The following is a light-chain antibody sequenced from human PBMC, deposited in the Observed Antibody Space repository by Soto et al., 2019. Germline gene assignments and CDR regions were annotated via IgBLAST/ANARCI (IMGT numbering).Light chain of an antibody. V-gene: IGKV3-20*01. CDR1: QSVNSNY. Sequence: TVLTQSPGTLSLSPGESATLSCRASQSVNSNYLAWYQQKPGQAPRLLIYGASSRATGIPDRLSGSGSGTDFTLTISRMEAEDFAVYYCQQYGSSGTFGQGTKVDIK. CDR2: GAS. J-gene: IGKJ1*01. CDR3: QQYGSSGT.